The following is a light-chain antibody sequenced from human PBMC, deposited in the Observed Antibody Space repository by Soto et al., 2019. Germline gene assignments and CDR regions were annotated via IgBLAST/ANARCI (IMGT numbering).Light chain of an antibody. CDR3: QQYYSTPFT. J-gene: IGKJ3*01. CDR1: QTIFYTSSNKNY. V-gene: IGKV4-1*01. Sequence: DIVLTQSPDSLAVSLGERATIHCKSSQTIFYTSSNKNYIAWYQQRPGQPPKLLIYWASDRESGVPNRFSGSGSGTDFTLTISGLQAEDVAVYYCQQYYSTPFTFGPGTRLDIK. CDR2: WAS.